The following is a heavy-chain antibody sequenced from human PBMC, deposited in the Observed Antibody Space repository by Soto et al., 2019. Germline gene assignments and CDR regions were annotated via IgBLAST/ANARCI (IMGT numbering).Heavy chain of an antibody. Sequence: GGSLRLSCAASGFIFSTYAMNWVRQAPGKGLEWVSAISSSGDSTYYAESVRGRFTISRDNSINTLYLQMRSLRPEDTAVYYCAHPRGYGVFDAVDIWGQGTMVTVSS. CDR2: ISSSGDST. J-gene: IGHJ3*02. CDR1: GFIFSTYA. V-gene: IGHV3-23*01. CDR3: AHPRGYGVFDAVDI. D-gene: IGHD4-17*01.